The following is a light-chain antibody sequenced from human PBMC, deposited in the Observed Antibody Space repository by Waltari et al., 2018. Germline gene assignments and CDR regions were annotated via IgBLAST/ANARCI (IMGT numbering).Light chain of an antibody. V-gene: IGKV3-11*01. J-gene: IGKJ4*01. CDR1: QSVDRY. CDR3: QQRKNWPPLT. Sequence: ETVLTQSPATLSLSPGERATLSCRASQSVDRYLAWYQQKPGQAPRLLIYDTSNRATSTPARFSGSGSGTDFTLTISSLEPEDFAVYYCQQRKNWPPLTFGGGTKVEIK. CDR2: DTS.